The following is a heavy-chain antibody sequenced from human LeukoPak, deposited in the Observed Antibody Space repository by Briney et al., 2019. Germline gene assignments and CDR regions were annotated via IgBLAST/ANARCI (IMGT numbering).Heavy chain of an antibody. Sequence: ASVNVSRTASGYTFTNYGITWVRQAPGQGNEWMGWISGYQGSTKYAQNFQGRVTMTIDTSTSTAYMDVRSLRSDDTAIYFCARSDLGTITAGPFKYWGQGTLVAVSS. D-gene: IGHD5-24*01. CDR3: ARSDLGTITAGPFKY. CDR1: GYTFTNYG. J-gene: IGHJ4*02. V-gene: IGHV1-18*01. CDR2: ISGYQGST.